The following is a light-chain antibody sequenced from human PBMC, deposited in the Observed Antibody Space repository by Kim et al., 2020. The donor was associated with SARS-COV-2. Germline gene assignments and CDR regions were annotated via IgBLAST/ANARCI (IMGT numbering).Light chain of an antibody. V-gene: IGKV1D-16*01. CDR3: QQYDSYPRT. CDR1: QSISSW. J-gene: IGKJ1*01. Sequence: DIQMTQSPSSLSASVGDRVTITCRASQSISSWLAWYQQKPEKAPKCLIYAASSLQSGVPSRFSGSGSGTDFTLIISSLQPEDFATYYCQQYDSYPRTFGQGTKVDIK. CDR2: AAS.